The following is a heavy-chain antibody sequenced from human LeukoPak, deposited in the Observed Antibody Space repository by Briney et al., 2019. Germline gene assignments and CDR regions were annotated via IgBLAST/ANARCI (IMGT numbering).Heavy chain of an antibody. D-gene: IGHD2-2*02. CDR1: GYTFTSYG. Sequence: ASVKVSCKASGYTFTSYGISWVRQAPGQGLEWMGWISAYNGNTNYAQKLQGRVTMTTDTSTSTSYMELRSLRSDDTAVYYCARARTGTGWYTVDYWGQGTLVTVSS. CDR3: ARARTGTGWYTVDY. J-gene: IGHJ4*02. CDR2: ISAYNGNT. V-gene: IGHV1-18*01.